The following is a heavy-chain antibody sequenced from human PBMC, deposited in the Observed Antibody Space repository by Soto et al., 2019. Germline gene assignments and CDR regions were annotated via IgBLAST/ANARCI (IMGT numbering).Heavy chain of an antibody. CDR3: AKYPRGEMATD. J-gene: IGHJ4*02. Sequence: QVQLVQSGGEVKKPGASVTVSCKAAGYTFINYHITWVRQAPGQGLEWMAWINTYNGMTDYAPKFQGRVTMTRDTSTSTAYMELRTLGSDDTAVYFCAKYPRGEMATDWGQGTLVTVSS. CDR2: INTYNGMT. V-gene: IGHV1-18*01. D-gene: IGHD5-12*01. CDR1: GYTFINYH.